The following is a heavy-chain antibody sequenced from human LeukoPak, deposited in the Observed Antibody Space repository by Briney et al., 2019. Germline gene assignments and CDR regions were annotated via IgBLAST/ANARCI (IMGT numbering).Heavy chain of an antibody. CDR2: ISNSGSRI. CDR3: AFGTYSGYEWDY. Sequence: GSLRLSCAASGFTFNTYWMHWVRQAPGKGLVWVSYISNSGSRITYADSVKGRFTISRDNAKNTLYLQMNSLRAEDTAVYYCAFGTYSGYEWDYWGQGTLVTVSS. D-gene: IGHD5-12*01. V-gene: IGHV3-74*01. J-gene: IGHJ4*02. CDR1: GFTFNTYW.